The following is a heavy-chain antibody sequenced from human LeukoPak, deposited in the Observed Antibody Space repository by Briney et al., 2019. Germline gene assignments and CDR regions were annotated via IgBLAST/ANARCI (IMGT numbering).Heavy chain of an antibody. J-gene: IGHJ4*02. D-gene: IGHD5-24*01. CDR2: ISGSGGST. V-gene: IGHV3-23*01. CDR3: AKWERDGYNSYYFDY. CDR1: GFTFSSYA. Sequence: PGGSLRLSCAASGFTFSSYAMSWVRQAPGKGLKWVSGISGSGGSTYYADSVKGQFTISRDNSKNTLYLQMNSLKAEDTAVYYCAKWERDGYNSYYFDYWGQGTLVTVSS.